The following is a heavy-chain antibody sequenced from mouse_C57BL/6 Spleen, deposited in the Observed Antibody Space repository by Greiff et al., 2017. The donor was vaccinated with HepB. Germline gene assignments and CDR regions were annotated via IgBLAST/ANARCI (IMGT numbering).Heavy chain of an antibody. D-gene: IGHD2-4*01. CDR2: ISSGGDYI. V-gene: IGHV5-9-1*02. CDR3: TRAYDYPYWYFDV. Sequence: EVQLQESGEGLVKPGGSLKLSCAASGFTFSSYAMSWVRQTPEKRLEWVAYISSGGDYIYYADTVKGRFTISRDNARNTLYLQMSSLKSEDTAMYYCTRAYDYPYWYFDVWGTGTTVTVSS. J-gene: IGHJ1*03. CDR1: GFTFSSYA.